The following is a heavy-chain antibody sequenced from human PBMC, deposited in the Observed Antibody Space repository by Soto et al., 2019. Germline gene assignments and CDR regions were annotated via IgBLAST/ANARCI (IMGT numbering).Heavy chain of an antibody. Sequence: QVHLEESGGRVVQPGTSLRLSCAASGFTFSDYAMHWIRQPPGKGLEWVAIISYEGSVKYYSDSVKGRFTISRDNSKNTVYLQMNSVRGDDTAVYYCARTYYDFWSGFSDWGQGALVTVSS. V-gene: IGHV3-30*03. CDR1: GFTFSDYA. CDR2: ISYEGSVK. J-gene: IGHJ4*02. CDR3: ARTYYDFWSGFSD. D-gene: IGHD3-3*01.